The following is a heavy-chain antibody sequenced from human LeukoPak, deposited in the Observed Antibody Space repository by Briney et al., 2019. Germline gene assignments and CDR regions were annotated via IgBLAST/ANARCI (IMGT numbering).Heavy chain of an antibody. Sequence: LEWMGGFDPEDGETIYAQKFQGRVTMTEDTSTDTAYMELSSLRSEDTAVYYCATDLRFVDYWGQGTLVTVSS. CDR2: FDPEDGET. CDR3: ATDLRFVDY. D-gene: IGHD3-3*01. J-gene: IGHJ4*02. V-gene: IGHV1-24*01.